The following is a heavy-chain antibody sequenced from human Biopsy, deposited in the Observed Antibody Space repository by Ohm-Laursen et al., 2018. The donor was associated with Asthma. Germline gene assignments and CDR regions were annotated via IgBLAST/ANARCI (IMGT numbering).Heavy chain of an antibody. CDR3: ARGDSSNWSHYYFDY. CDR1: GSTVSTNG. CDR2: IYSGGGT. J-gene: IGHJ4*02. V-gene: IGHV3-53*01. D-gene: IGHD3-22*01. Sequence: SLRLSCAAPGSTVSTNGMSWVRQPPGKGLEWVSVIYSGGGTYYADSVQGRVTISRDNSKNTLSLQMNSLRAEDTAVYYCARGDSSNWSHYYFDYWGQGTLVTVSS.